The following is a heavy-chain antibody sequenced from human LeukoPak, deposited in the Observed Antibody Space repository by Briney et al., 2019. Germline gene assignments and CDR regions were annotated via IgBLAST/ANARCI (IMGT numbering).Heavy chain of an antibody. Sequence: ASVKVSCKASGYTFTNYYMHWMRQAPGQGPEWMGTINPGGGSTSYAQKVQGRVTMTRDTPTSTVYMELSSLRSEDTAVYYCARDSPITIFGVHYYYMDVWGKGTTVTVSS. V-gene: IGHV1-46*03. CDR2: INPGGGST. D-gene: IGHD3-3*01. CDR3: ARDSPITIFGVHYYYMDV. J-gene: IGHJ6*03. CDR1: GYTFTNYY.